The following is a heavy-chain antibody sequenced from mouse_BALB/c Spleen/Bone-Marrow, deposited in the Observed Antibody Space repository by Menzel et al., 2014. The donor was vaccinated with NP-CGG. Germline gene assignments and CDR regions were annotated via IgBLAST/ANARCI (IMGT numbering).Heavy chain of an antibody. V-gene: IGHV1-54*01. D-gene: IGHD4-1*01. CDR1: GYVFTNYL. CDR2: INAGSGGT. Sequence: VKLMESGAELVRPGTSVKVSCKASGYVFTNYLIEWVKQRPGQGLEWIGVINAGSGGTDYSEKFKGEATLTADKSSSTAYMQLSSLTSDDSAVYFCARSLTGKKTFDYWGQGTTLTVPS. CDR3: ARSLTGKKTFDY. J-gene: IGHJ2*01.